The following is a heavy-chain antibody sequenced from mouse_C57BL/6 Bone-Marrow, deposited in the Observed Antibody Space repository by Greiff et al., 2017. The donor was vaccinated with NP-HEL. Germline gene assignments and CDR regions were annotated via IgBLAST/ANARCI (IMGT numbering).Heavy chain of an antibody. V-gene: IGHV1-15*01. D-gene: IGHD1-1*01. CDR1: GYTFTDYE. CDR2: IDPETGGT. J-gene: IGHJ1*03. CDR3: IYYYGSNYWYFDV. Sequence: QVQLQQSGAELVRPGASVTLSCKASGYTFTDYEMHWVKQTPVHGLEWIGAIDPETGGTAYTQKFKGKAILTADKSSSTAFMELRSLTSEDSAVYYCIYYYGSNYWYFDVWGTGTTVTVSS.